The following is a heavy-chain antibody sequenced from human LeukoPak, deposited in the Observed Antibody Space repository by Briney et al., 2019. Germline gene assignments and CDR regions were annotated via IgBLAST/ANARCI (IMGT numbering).Heavy chain of an antibody. D-gene: IGHD2-2*01. CDR3: ARHLSSISSCPNY. Sequence: GESLKLSWKWSGYSFASYWIAWVRQMPGKGREWMGCIYPGNSDITDSPSFQGQVTISAATSVSPAYLHWSSLKASETAIYYCARHLSSISSCPNYWGQGTLVTVSS. J-gene: IGHJ4*02. CDR2: IYPGNSDI. CDR1: GYSFASYW. V-gene: IGHV5-51*01.